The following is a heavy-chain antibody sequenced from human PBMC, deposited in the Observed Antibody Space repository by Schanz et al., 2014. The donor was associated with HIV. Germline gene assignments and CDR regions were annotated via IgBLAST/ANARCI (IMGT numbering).Heavy chain of an antibody. V-gene: IGHV3-23*01. CDR1: GFIFSNFG. CDR3: AKATSPNGIHPLD. D-gene: IGHD2-8*01. J-gene: IGHJ4*02. Sequence: EVQLLESGGGLEQPGGSLRLSCAASGFIFSNFGMNWVRQAPGKALEWVSAVNGDGSRTYYADSVEGRFTVSRDNSMNTLWLQMTSLRAEDTAIYFCAKATSPNGIHPLDWGQGTRVAVSS. CDR2: VNGDGSRT.